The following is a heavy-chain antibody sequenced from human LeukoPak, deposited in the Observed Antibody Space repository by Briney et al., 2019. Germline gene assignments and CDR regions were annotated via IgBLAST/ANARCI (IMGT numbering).Heavy chain of an antibody. CDR3: TRQAARGEYSTSAPFDY. CDR2: IRSKAKNYAT. J-gene: IGHJ4*02. Sequence: GGSLRLSCAASGFSFSGSAMVWVRQASGKGLEWFARIRSKAKNYATAYGASVKGRLTISRDDSKNTAYLQMNSLKSEDTAVYYCTRQAARGEYSTSAPFDYWGQGTLVTVSS. CDR1: GFSFSGSA. D-gene: IGHD6-6*01. V-gene: IGHV3-73*01.